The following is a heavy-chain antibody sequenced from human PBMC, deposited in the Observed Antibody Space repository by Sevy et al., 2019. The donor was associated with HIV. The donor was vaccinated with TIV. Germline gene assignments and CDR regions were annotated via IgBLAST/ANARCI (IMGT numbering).Heavy chain of an antibody. CDR3: ARITVTTHFDY. CDR2: IRRRSSTI. D-gene: IGHD4-17*01. Sequence: GGSLRLSCAASGFTFSSFIMSWVRQAPGKGLEWISYIRRRSSTIYYADSVMGRFTISRDDAENSLSLQMNSLRAEDTAVYYCARITVTTHFDYWGPGTLVTVSS. J-gene: IGHJ4*02. V-gene: IGHV3-48*01. CDR1: GFTFSSFI.